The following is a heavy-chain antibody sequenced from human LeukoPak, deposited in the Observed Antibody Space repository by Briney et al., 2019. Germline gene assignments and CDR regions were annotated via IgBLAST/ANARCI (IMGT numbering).Heavy chain of an antibody. CDR2: IRDSGDNA. CDR1: GFTFSIYA. V-gene: IGHV3-23*01. CDR3: AKDPASWSQGYFDY. Sequence: GGSLRLSCAASGFTFSIYAMSWVRQAPGKGLEWVSLIRDSGDNADYAGSVRGRFTVSRDNSMNTLYLQMSSLRAEDTAVYYCAKDPASWSQGYFDYWGQGTLVTVAS. D-gene: IGHD6-13*01. J-gene: IGHJ4*02.